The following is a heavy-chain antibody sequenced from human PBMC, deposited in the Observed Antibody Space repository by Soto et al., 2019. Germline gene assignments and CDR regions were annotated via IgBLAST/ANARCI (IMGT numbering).Heavy chain of an antibody. V-gene: IGHV4-39*01. CDR2: IYYSGST. Sequence: PSETLSLTCTVSGGSISSRSYYWGWIRQPPGKGLEWIGSIYYSGSTYYNPSLKSRVTISVDTSKNQFSLKLSSVTAADTAVYYCARHTRLAYNDYWGQGTLVTVSS. CDR1: GGSISSRSYY. D-gene: IGHD6-19*01. CDR3: ARHTRLAYNDY. J-gene: IGHJ4*02.